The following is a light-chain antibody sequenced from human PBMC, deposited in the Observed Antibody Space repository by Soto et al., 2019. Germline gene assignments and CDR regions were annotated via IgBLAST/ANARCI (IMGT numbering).Light chain of an antibody. CDR1: QSVSNNY. CDR3: QKYGSSGT. CDR2: GAS. Sequence: IGLTQSPGTLSLSPGERATLSCRASQSVSNNYLAWYQQKPGQAPRLLIYGASNRATGIPDRFSGSGSGTDFTLTISRLEPEDFAVYYCQKYGSSGTFGQGPKVDIK. J-gene: IGKJ1*01. V-gene: IGKV3-20*01.